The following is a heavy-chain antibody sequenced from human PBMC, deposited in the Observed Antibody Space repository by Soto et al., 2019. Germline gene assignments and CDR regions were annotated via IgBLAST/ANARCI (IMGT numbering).Heavy chain of an antibody. CDR2: IWYDGSNK. V-gene: IGHV3-33*01. Sequence: GGSLRLSCAASGFTFSSYGMHWVRQAPGKGLEWVAAIWYDGSNKYYADSVKGRFTISRDNSKNTLYLQMNSLRAEDTAVYYCARDCGHTYYYFDYWGQGTLVTVSS. J-gene: IGHJ4*02. CDR3: ARDCGHTYYYFDY. CDR1: GFTFSSYG. D-gene: IGHD2-21*01.